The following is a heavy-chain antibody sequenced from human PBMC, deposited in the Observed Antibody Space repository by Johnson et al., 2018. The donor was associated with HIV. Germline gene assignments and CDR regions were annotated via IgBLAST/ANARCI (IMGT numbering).Heavy chain of an antibody. CDR3: ARGGLGYQNIHDPFDI. D-gene: IGHD2-2*01. Sequence: VQLVESGGGLVQPGRSLRLSCTVSGFTFDHYAMHWVRQAPGKGLEWVSGISWNGGRIDYADSVKGRFTISRDNSKNTLYLQMNSLRAEDTALYFCARGGLGYQNIHDPFDIWGQGTMVTVSS. CDR2: ISWNGGRI. J-gene: IGHJ3*02. V-gene: IGHV3-9*01. CDR1: GFTFDHYA.